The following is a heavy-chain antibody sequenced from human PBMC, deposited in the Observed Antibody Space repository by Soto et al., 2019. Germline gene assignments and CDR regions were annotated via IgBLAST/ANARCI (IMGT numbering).Heavy chain of an antibody. CDR2: IKSKADGGTT. CDR1: GFTFNNAW. J-gene: IGHJ4*02. Sequence: EVQLVESGGGLVEPGGSLRLSCAASGFTFNNAWMSWVRQAPGKGLEWVGRIKSKADGGTTDYGAPVTGRFTISRDDSKSTLFLQRSSPRTKDTAAYYCTTRQSVGGNPQGYWGQGTLVTVSS. V-gene: IGHV3-15*01. CDR3: TTRQSVGGNPQGY. D-gene: IGHD3-16*01.